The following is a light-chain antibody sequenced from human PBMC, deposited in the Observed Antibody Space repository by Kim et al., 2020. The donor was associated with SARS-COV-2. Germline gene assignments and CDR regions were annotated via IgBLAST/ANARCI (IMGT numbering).Light chain of an antibody. Sequence: DIQMTQSASSLSASVGDRVTITCRASQSISNYLNWYQQKPGKAPNLLIYAASSLQGGVPSRFSGSGSGTDFTLTISSLQPEDFATYFCQQSYCIPRTFGRGTKVDIK. CDR3: QQSYCIPRT. J-gene: IGKJ1*01. CDR1: QSISNY. CDR2: AAS. V-gene: IGKV1-39*01.